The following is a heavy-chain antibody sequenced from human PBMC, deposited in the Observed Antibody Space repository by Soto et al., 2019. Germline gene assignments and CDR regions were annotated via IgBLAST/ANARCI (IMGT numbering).Heavy chain of an antibody. J-gene: IGHJ6*02. CDR3: TRDRGFGMVV. CDR1: GGSISGGRYY. V-gene: IGHV4-31*03. Sequence: QVPLQESGPGLVKPSQTLSLTCNVSGGSISGGRYYWNWIRQHPGKGLEWIGNIYDNGITYYNPSLKSRVIISEDTSKNQFSLRLSSVTAADTAVYYCTRDRGFGMVVWGQGTTVTVSS. CDR2: IYDNGIT.